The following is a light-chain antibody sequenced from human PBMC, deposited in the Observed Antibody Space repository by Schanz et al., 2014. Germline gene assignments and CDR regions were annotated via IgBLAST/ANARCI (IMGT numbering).Light chain of an antibody. CDR2: SNN. J-gene: IGLJ2*01. V-gene: IGLV1-44*01. CDR1: SSNIGSNY. Sequence: QSVLTQPPSASGTPGQRVTMSCSGSSSNIGSNYVYWYQQLPGTAPKLLISSNNQRPSGVPDRFSGSKSGSSASLAISGLQSEDEAEYYCAAWDDSLNGSVVFGGGTKLPVL. CDR3: AAWDDSLNGSVV.